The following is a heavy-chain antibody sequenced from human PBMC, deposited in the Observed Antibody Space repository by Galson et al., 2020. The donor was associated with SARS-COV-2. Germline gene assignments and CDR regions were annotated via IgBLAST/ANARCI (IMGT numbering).Heavy chain of an antibody. J-gene: IGHJ5*02. Sequence: ASVKVSCKVSGYTLTELSMHWVRQAPGKGLDWMGGFDPEDGETIYAQKFQGRVTMTEDTSTDTAYMELSSLRSEDTAVYYCATTTAMAKRNWFDPWGQGTLVTVSS. CDR1: GYTLTELS. D-gene: IGHD5-18*01. CDR3: ATTTAMAKRNWFDP. CDR2: FDPEDGET. V-gene: IGHV1-24*01.